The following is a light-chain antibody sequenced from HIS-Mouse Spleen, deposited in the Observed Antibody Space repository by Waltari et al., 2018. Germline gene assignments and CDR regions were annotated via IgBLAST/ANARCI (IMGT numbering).Light chain of an antibody. Sequence: QLVLTQSPSASASLGASVKLTCTLSSGHSSYAIAWHQQKPEKGPRYLMKLNSDGSHSKGDGIPVPFSGSSSGAERYLTISSLQSEDEADYYCQAWGTGNWVFGGGTKLTVL. CDR3: QAWGTGNWV. J-gene: IGLJ3*02. CDR2: LNSDGSH. V-gene: IGLV4-69*01. CDR1: SGHSSYA.